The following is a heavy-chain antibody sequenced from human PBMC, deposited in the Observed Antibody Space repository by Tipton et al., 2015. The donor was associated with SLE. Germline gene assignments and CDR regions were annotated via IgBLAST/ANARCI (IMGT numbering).Heavy chain of an antibody. J-gene: IGHJ4*02. CDR3: ARAIGVNYFNL. CDR1: GGSISRFY. Sequence: TLSLTCSVSGGSISRFYWNWIRQTPGKGLEWIGYIYYSGSTNYNPSLKSRVTMSLDTSKVQFSLRLTSMTAADTAVYFCARAIGVNYFNLWGQGTLVTVPS. D-gene: IGHD3-16*01. V-gene: IGHV4-59*12. CDR2: IYYSGST.